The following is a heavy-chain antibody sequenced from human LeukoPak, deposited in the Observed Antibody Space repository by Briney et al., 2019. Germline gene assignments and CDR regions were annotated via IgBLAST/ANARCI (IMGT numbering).Heavy chain of an antibody. CDR3: ARQPRRGVFDI. CDR1: GASISSYS. V-gene: IGHV4-59*01. CDR2: IDDTGSA. D-gene: IGHD1-14*01. J-gene: IGHJ3*02. Sequence: PSETLSLTCTVSGASISSYSWTWIRQSPGKGLEWIGTIDDTGSAKTNPSLKSRVHMSVGMAESHSSLRLASVTAADTAMYYCARQPRRGVFDIWGQGTVVTVSP.